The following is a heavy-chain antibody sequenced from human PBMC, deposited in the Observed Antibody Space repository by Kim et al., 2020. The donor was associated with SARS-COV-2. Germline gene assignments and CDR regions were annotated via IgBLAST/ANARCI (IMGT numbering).Heavy chain of an antibody. CDR3: ARDRITGTGFPSYFYYGMDV. Sequence: GLFTISRDNSKNTLYLQMNSLRAEDTAVYYCARDRITGTGFPSYFYYGMDVWGQGTTVTVSS. D-gene: IGHD1-20*01. V-gene: IGHV3-30*07. J-gene: IGHJ6*02.